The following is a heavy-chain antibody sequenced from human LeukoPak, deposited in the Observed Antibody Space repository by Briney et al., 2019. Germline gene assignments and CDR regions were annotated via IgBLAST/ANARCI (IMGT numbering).Heavy chain of an antibody. D-gene: IGHD2-2*01. V-gene: IGHV1-2*02. CDR3: ARGLCLDY. J-gene: IGHJ4*02. Sequence: AAVKLSCKASGYSLNAYYMHWVRQAPGQGLEWMGWINPSSGGTKYAQKFQGRVTMARDTSISTTYMELSRLTSDDTAVYYCARGLCLDYWGQGTLVTVSS. CDR1: GYSLNAYY. CDR2: INPSSGGT.